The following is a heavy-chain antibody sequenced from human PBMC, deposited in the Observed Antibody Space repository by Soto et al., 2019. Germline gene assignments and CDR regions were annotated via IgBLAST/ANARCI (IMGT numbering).Heavy chain of an antibody. CDR1: GYSFTSYW. D-gene: IGHD3-22*01. Sequence: PGESLKISCKGSGYSFTSYWIGWVRQMPGKGLEWMGIIYPGDSDTRYSPSFQGQVTISADKSISTAYLQWSSLKASDTAMYYCVTQSPTITMIVVVPDAFDIWGQGTMVTVSS. CDR2: IYPGDSDT. CDR3: VTQSPTITMIVVVPDAFDI. V-gene: IGHV5-51*01. J-gene: IGHJ3*02.